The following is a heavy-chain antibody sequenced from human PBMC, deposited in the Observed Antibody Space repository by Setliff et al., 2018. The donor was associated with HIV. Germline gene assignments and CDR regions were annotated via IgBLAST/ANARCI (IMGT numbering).Heavy chain of an antibody. D-gene: IGHD3-16*01. CDR3: ASSRRGSYAIDN. CDR1: GYTFTSYY. V-gene: IGHV1-46*01. Sequence: ASVKVSCKASGYTFTSYYLHWLRQAPGQGLEWMGISYPSDGRTQYAQKFQGRVTMTRDTSTSTAYMELHSLSSEATAVYYCASSRRGSYAIDNWGQGTLVTVSS. J-gene: IGHJ4*02. CDR2: SYPSDGRT.